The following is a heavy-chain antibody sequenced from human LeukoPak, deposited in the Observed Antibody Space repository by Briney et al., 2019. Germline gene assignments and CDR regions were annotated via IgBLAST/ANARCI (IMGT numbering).Heavy chain of an antibody. CDR3: VRLRRNNDRSGYYYYYDY. Sequence: GGSLTLSCAASGYTFSDFSVNRVRQAPGKGLEWVSSISVRSNYRYYADSVRGRFTISRDDARDSLFLQMNSLRAEDTAVYFCVRLRRNNDRSGYYYYYDYWGQGTLVTVSS. D-gene: IGHD3-22*01. V-gene: IGHV3-21*01. J-gene: IGHJ4*02. CDR1: GYTFSDFS. CDR2: ISVRSNYR.